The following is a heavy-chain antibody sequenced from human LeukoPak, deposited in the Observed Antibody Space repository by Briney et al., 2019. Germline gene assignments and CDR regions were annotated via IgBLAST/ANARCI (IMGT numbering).Heavy chain of an antibody. J-gene: IGHJ5*02. CDR2: INHSGSI. D-gene: IGHD4-17*01. Sequence: PSETLSLTCAVYGGSFSSYYWSWIRQPPGKGLEWIGEINHSGSINYNPSLKSRVTISLDTSKNQFSLKLSSVTAADTAVYYCASDYGDYGWFDPWGQGTLVTVSS. CDR3: ASDYGDYGWFDP. CDR1: GGSFSSYY. V-gene: IGHV4-34*01.